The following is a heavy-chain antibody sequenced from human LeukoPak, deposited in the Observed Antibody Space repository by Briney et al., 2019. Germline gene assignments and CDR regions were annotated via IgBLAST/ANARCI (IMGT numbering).Heavy chain of an antibody. CDR1: GGTFSSYA. V-gene: IGHV1-69*05. Sequence: SVKVSCKASGGTFSSYAISWVRQAPGQGLEWMGGIIPIFGTADYAQKFQGRVTITTDESTSTAYMEVSSLRSEDTAVYYCARGSGSSGWYNWFDPWGQGTLVTVSS. CDR2: IIPIFGTA. J-gene: IGHJ5*02. D-gene: IGHD6-13*01. CDR3: ARGSGSSGWYNWFDP.